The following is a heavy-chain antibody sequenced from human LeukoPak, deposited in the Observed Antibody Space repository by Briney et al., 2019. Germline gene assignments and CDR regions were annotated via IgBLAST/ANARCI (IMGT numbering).Heavy chain of an antibody. Sequence: GGSLRLSCAASGFTFSDYYMSWIRQAPGKGLEWVSYMSSSGSTIYHADSVKGRFTISRDNAKNSLYLQMNSLRVEDTAVYYCARTSGGYSYGPEGYFYYYYMDVWGKGTTVTVSS. CDR2: MSSSGSTI. J-gene: IGHJ6*03. V-gene: IGHV3-11*04. CDR1: GFTFSDYY. D-gene: IGHD5-18*01. CDR3: ARTSGGYSYGPEGYFYYYYMDV.